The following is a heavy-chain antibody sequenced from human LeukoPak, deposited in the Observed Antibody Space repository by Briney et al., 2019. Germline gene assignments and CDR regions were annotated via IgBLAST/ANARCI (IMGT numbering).Heavy chain of an antibody. D-gene: IGHD1-26*01. J-gene: IGHJ4*02. CDR3: AKSRWELLAYFDY. Sequence: GGSLRLSCAASGFTFSSYGMHWVRQAPGKGPEWVAVISYDGSNKYYADSVEGRFTISRDNSKNTLYLQMNSLRAEDTAVYYCAKSRWELLAYFDYWGQGTLVTVSS. CDR1: GFTFSSYG. V-gene: IGHV3-30*18. CDR2: ISYDGSNK.